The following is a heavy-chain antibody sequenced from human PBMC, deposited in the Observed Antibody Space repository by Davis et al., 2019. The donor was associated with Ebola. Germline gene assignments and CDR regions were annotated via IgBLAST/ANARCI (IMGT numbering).Heavy chain of an antibody. CDR1: GESFSGYY. Sequence: MPSETLSLTCAVYGESFSGYYWSWIRQPPGKGLEWIGEINHSGRTNYNPSLKIRFTISVDTSKNQFSLKMSSVTAAETAVYYCAREGRSGYSNWFDPWGQGTLVTVSS. V-gene: IGHV4-34*01. CDR3: AREGRSGYSNWFDP. J-gene: IGHJ5*02. D-gene: IGHD3-22*01. CDR2: INHSGRT.